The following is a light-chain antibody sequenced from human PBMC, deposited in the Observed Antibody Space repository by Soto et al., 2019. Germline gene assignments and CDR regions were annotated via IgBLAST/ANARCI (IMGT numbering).Light chain of an antibody. CDR1: SSDVGGYNY. CDR2: DVS. V-gene: IGLV2-14*01. J-gene: IGLJ1*01. CDR3: SSYTSSSTFYV. Sequence: QSVLTQPASVSGSPGQSITISCTGTSSDVGGYNYVSWYQQHPGKAHKLMIYDVSNRPSGVSNRFSGSKSGNTASLTIFGFQAEDEADYYCSSYTSSSTFYVFGTGTKVTVL.